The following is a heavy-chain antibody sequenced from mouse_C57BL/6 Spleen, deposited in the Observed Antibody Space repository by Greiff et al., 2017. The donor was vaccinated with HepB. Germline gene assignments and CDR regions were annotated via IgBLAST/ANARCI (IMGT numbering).Heavy chain of an antibody. D-gene: IGHD1-1*02. CDR2: ISSGGDYT. Sequence: EVQLVESGEGLVKPGGSLKLSCAASGFTFSSYAMSWVRQTPEKRLEWVAYISSGGDYTYYADTVKGRFTISRDNARNTLYLQMSSLKSEDTAMYYCTREGGGSYWYFDVWGTGTTVTVSS. CDR1: GFTFSSYA. J-gene: IGHJ1*03. V-gene: IGHV5-9-1*02. CDR3: TREGGGSYWYFDV.